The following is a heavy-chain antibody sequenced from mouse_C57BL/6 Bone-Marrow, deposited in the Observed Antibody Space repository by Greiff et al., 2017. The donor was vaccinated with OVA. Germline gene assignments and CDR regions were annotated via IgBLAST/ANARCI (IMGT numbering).Heavy chain of an antibody. CDR2: ISSGGDYI. CDR1: GFTFSSYA. J-gene: IGHJ3*01. Sequence: EVQVVESGEGLVKPGGSLKLSCAASGFTFSSYAMSWVRQTPEKRLEWVAYISSGGDYIYYADTVKGRFTISRDNARNTLYLQMSSLKSEDTAMYYCTRDHSNYVEFAYWGQGTLVTVSA. V-gene: IGHV5-9-1*02. D-gene: IGHD2-5*01. CDR3: TRDHSNYVEFAY.